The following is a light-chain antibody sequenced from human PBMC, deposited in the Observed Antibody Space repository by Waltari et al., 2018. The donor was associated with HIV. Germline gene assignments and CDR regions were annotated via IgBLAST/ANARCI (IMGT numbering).Light chain of an antibody. CDR1: QSLRCPY. J-gene: IGKJ1*01. V-gene: IGKV3-20*01. Sequence: IVLTQSPGTLSLSPGDRATLSCRASQSLRCPYLAWDQQKPGQAPRLLIFGVASRATGIPDRFRGFGSGTYFTLTISRLEPEDSAVYYCQYLGTFGQGTKMEIK. CDR2: GVA. CDR3: QYLGT.